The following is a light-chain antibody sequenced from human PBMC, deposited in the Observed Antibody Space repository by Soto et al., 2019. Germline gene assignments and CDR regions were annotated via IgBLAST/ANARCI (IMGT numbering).Light chain of an antibody. CDR2: AAS. J-gene: IGKJ2*01. CDR3: QQSYTRPH. Sequence: DIQITQSPSSLSASVGDRVTITCRASQSIASYLNWYQKKPGKAPKLLIYAASTLQSGVPSRFSGRESGTDFTLPISSLQTEDFATYYCQQSYTRPHFGQGTKVDIK. V-gene: IGKV1-39*01. CDR1: QSIASY.